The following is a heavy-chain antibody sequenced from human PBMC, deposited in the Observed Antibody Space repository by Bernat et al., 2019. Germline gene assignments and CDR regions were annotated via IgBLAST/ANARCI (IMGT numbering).Heavy chain of an antibody. D-gene: IGHD3-10*01. Sequence: QVQLVQSGAEVKKPGASVKVSCKASGYTFTSYAMHWVRQAPGQRLEWMGWINAGNGNTKYSQKFQGRVTITRDTSASTAYMELSSLRSEDTAVYYCARGWPYGLYNWFDPWGQGTLVTVSS. CDR3: ARGWPYGLYNWFDP. V-gene: IGHV1-3*01. J-gene: IGHJ5*02. CDR2: INAGNGNT. CDR1: GYTFTSYA.